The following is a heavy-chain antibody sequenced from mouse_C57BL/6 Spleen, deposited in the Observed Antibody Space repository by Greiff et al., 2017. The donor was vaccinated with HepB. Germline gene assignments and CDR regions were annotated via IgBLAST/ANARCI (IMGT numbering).Heavy chain of an antibody. D-gene: IGHD1-1*01. CDR1: GYTFTSYW. CDR3: ARLYGSSPSYWYFDV. V-gene: IGHV1-72*01. CDR2: IDPNSGGT. J-gene: IGHJ1*03. Sequence: QVQLQQPGAELVKPGASVKLSCKASGYTFTSYWMHWVKQRPGRGLEWIGRIDPNSGGTKYNEKFKSKATLTVDKPSSTSYMQLSSLTSEDSAVYYCARLYGSSPSYWYFDVWGTRTTVTVSS.